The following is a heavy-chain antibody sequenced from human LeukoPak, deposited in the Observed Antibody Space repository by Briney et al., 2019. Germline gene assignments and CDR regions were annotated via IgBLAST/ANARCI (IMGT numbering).Heavy chain of an antibody. D-gene: IGHD2-15*01. V-gene: IGHV1-2*02. Sequence: ASVKVSCKASGYTFTGYYMHWVRQAPGQGLEWMGWINPNSGGTNYAQKFQGRVTMTRDTSISTAYMELSRLRSDDTAVYYCARDRSGWQLLDYWGQGTLVTVST. CDR2: INPNSGGT. CDR3: ARDRSGWQLLDY. J-gene: IGHJ4*02. CDR1: GYTFTGYY.